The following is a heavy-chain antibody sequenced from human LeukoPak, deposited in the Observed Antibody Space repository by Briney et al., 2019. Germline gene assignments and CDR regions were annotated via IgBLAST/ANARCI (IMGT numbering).Heavy chain of an antibody. D-gene: IGHD6-13*01. Sequence: SETLSLTCTVSAGSIISGGYYWSWIRQHPGNNLEWIGDIYYSGSTYYNPSLKSRLTISLDTSKNQFSLKLTSVTAADTAVYYCARGREYSSSWYALGYWGQGTLVTVSS. J-gene: IGHJ4*02. CDR1: AGSIISGGYY. CDR2: IYYSGST. V-gene: IGHV4-31*03. CDR3: ARGREYSSSWYALGY.